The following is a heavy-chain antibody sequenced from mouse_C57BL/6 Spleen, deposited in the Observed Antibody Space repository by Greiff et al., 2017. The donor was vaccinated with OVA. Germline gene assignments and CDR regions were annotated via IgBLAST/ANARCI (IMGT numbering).Heavy chain of an antibody. V-gene: IGHV7-3*01. CDR2: IRNKANGYTT. CDR1: GFTFTDYY. D-gene: IGHD2-12*01. J-gene: IGHJ1*03. CDR3: ARYIRDSYYDWYFDV. Sequence: VQLKESGGGLVQPGGSLSLSCAASGFTFTDYYMSWVRQPPGKALEWLGFIRNKANGYTTEYSASVKGRFTISRDNSQSILYLQMNALRAEDSATYYCARYIRDSYYDWYFDVWGTGTTVTVSS.